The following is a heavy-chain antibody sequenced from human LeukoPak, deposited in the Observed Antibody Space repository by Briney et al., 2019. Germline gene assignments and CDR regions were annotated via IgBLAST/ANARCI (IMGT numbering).Heavy chain of an antibody. D-gene: IGHD2-15*01. CDR1: GFTFGDYA. CDR2: TRSKAYGGTT. V-gene: IGHV3-49*04. Sequence: PGRSLRLSCTLFGFTFGDYAMSWVRQAPGKVLEWVGFTRSKAYGGTTEHAASVKGRFTISRDDSKSIAYLQMNSLKTEDTAVDYCTRESLRGPFDYWGQGTLVTVSS. CDR3: TRESLRGPFDY. J-gene: IGHJ4*02.